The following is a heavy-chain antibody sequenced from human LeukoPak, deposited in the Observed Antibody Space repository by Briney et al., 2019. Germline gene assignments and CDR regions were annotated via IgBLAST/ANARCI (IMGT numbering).Heavy chain of an antibody. V-gene: IGHV4-34*01. D-gene: IGHD3-3*01. CDR3: ARDLTIFGVVIRYFDY. CDR1: GGSFSGYY. CDR2: SNHSGST. Sequence: KSSETLSLTCAVHGGSFSGYYWSWIRQPPGKGLEWIGESNHSGSTNYNPSLKSRVTISADTSKNQFSLKLSSVTAADTAVYYCARDLTIFGVVIRYFDYWGQGTLVTVSS. J-gene: IGHJ4*02.